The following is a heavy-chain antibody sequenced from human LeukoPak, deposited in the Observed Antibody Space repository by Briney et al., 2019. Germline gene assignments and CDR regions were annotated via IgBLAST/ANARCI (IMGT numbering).Heavy chain of an antibody. CDR3: AATEYSYGRYYFES. CDR1: GFSFTTYW. V-gene: IGHV5-51*01. D-gene: IGHD5-18*01. CDR2: IYPPDSDT. Sequence: GESLKVSCKGSGFSFTTYWIGWVRQMPGKGLEYMGIIYPPDSDTRYSPSFQGQVTISADKSISTAYLQWSTLKASDTAMYYCAATEYSYGRYYFESWGQGTLVTVSS. J-gene: IGHJ4*02.